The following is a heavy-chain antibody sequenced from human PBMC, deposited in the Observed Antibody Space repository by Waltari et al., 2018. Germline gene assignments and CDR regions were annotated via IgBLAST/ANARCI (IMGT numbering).Heavy chain of an antibody. D-gene: IGHD3-9*01. Sequence: QVQLVQSGAEVKKPGASVKVSCKASGYTFTGYYMHWVRQAPGQGLEWMGWINPNSGGTNYAQKFQGRVTMTRDTSISTAYMELSRLRSDDTAVYYCARATTDYDILTGNTYYYGMDVWGQGTTVTVSS. CDR1: GYTFTGYY. V-gene: IGHV1-2*02. CDR2: INPNSGGT. J-gene: IGHJ6*02. CDR3: ARATTDYDILTGNTYYYGMDV.